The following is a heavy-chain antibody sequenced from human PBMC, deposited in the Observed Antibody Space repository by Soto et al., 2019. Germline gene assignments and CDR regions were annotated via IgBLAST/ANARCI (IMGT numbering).Heavy chain of an antibody. CDR3: ARVDTMVRGVIMSYYYYGLDV. V-gene: IGHV4-34*01. D-gene: IGHD3-10*01. CDR2: INHSGST. J-gene: IGHJ6*02. Sequence: LSETLSLTCALYGGSFSGYYWSWIRQPPGKGLEWIGEINHSGSTNYNPSLKSRVTITVDTSKNQFSLKLSSVTATDTAVYYCARVDTMVRGVIMSYYYYGLDVWGQGATVT. CDR1: GGSFSGYY.